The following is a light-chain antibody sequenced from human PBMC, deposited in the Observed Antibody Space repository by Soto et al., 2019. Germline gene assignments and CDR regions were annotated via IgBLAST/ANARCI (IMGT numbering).Light chain of an antibody. J-gene: IGLJ2*01. CDR1: SSDVGSYNL. V-gene: IGLV2-23*02. CDR2: EVT. Sequence: QSALTQPASVSGSVGQSITISCTGTSSDVGSYNLVSWYQQHPGKAPKLIIYEVTKRPSGVSNRLSGSKSGNTASLTISGLQAEDEADYYCASFAVVHTVVFGGGTKVTVL. CDR3: ASFAVVHTVV.